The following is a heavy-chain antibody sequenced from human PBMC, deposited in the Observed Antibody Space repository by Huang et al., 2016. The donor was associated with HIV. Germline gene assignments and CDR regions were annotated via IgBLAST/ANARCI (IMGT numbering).Heavy chain of an antibody. CDR1: GTYMTSSTFY. CDR3: AREVRSVDTDRPDGYYYRGLDV. J-gene: IGHJ6*02. D-gene: IGHD2-2*03. V-gene: IGHV4-39*02. CDR2: VYFRGNT. Sequence: QLRESGPGLVTPSETLSLTCSAYGTYMTSSTFYWGWFRQPPGRVLEWIGSVYFRGNTYANPSLKSRVTISIDTANKQYSMRLTSVTAADTAVYFCAREVRSVDTDRPDGYYYRGLDVWGQGTTVIVSS.